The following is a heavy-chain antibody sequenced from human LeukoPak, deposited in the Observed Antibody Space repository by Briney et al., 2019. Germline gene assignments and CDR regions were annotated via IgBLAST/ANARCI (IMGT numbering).Heavy chain of an antibody. CDR2: IKQDGSEK. V-gene: IGHV3-7*01. D-gene: IGHD2-2*01. Sequence: GGSLRLSCAASGFTFSSYWMSWVRQAPGKGLEWVANIKQDGSEKYYVDSVKGRFTISRDNAKNSLYVQMNSLRAEDTAVYYCARDCSSTSCYRGGFDPWGQGTLVTVSS. CDR3: ARDCSSTSCYRGGFDP. CDR1: GFTFSSYW. J-gene: IGHJ5*02.